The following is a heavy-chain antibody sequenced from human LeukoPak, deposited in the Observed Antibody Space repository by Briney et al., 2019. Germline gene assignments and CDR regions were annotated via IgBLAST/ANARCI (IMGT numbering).Heavy chain of an antibody. CDR2: LNNRGDDT. CDR3: AKDYYDSSGYFDY. Sequence: PGGSLRLSCAASGFTFSSYAMSWVRQAPGKGLKWVSSLNNRGDDTHYADSVKGRVTISRDNSKNTVYLQMNSLRAEDTAVYYCAKDYYDSSGYFDYWGQGTLVTVSS. D-gene: IGHD3-22*01. J-gene: IGHJ4*02. V-gene: IGHV3-23*01. CDR1: GFTFSSYA.